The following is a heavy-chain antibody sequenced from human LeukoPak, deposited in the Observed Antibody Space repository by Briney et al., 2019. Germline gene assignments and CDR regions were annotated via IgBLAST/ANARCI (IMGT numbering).Heavy chain of an antibody. D-gene: IGHD3-10*02. CDR3: AELGITMIGGV. J-gene: IGHJ6*04. CDR1: GFTFSNYA. Sequence: GGSMRLSCVASGFTFSNYAMRWVRQAPGKGLEWVSGISGSGDSTYYADSVKGRFTISRDNSKNTLYLQMNSLRAEDTAVYYCAELGITMIGGVWGKGTTVTISS. CDR2: ISGSGDST. V-gene: IGHV3-23*01.